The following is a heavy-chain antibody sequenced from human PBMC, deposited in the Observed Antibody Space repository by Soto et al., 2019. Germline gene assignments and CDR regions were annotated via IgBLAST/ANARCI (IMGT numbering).Heavy chain of an antibody. D-gene: IGHD3-22*01. Sequence: PGESLMISCRVSGYSFTSYWISWVRQMPGKGLEWMGRIDPTDSYANYSPSFQGHVTFSVDRSINTAYLQWSSLKAPDTAVYYCARLHSRHGANDQLDYWGQGTLVTVSS. V-gene: IGHV5-10-1*01. CDR2: IDPTDSYA. J-gene: IGHJ4*02. CDR1: GYSFTSYW. CDR3: ARLHSRHGANDQLDY.